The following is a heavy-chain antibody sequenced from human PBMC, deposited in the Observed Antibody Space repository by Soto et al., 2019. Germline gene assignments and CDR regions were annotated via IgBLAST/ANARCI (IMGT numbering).Heavy chain of an antibody. CDR2: ISSSSSYI. D-gene: IGHD3-3*01. CDR1: GFTFCSYG. J-gene: IGHJ4*02. Sequence: GGSLRLSCAASGFTFCSYGMNWVRQAPGKGLEWVSSISSSSSYIYYADSVKGRFTISRDNAKNSLYLQMNSLRAEDTAVYYCARRKVDFWSGYYTLGYFDYWGQGTLVTVSS. CDR3: ARRKVDFWSGYYTLGYFDY. V-gene: IGHV3-21*01.